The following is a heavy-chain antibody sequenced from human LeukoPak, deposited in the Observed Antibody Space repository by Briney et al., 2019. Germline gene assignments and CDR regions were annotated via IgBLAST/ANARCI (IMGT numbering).Heavy chain of an antibody. CDR2: IYYSGST. CDR3: ASHYRLSYSGSWP. Sequence: SETLSLTCTVSGGSISSSSYYWSWIRQPPGKGLEWIGSIYYSGSTYYNPSLKSRVTISVDTSKNQFSLKLSSVTAADTAVYYCASHYRLSYSGSWPWGQGTLVTVSS. D-gene: IGHD6-13*01. J-gene: IGHJ5*02. V-gene: IGHV4-39*01. CDR1: GGSISSSSYY.